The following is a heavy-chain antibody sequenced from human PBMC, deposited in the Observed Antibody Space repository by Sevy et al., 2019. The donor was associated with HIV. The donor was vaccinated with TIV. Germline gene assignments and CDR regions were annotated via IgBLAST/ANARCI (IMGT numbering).Heavy chain of an antibody. V-gene: IGHV3-23*01. J-gene: IGHJ1*01. Sequence: GGSLRLSCAASGFIFSGYVMSWVRQAPGKGLEWVSTISGSGGSTYYADSVNGRFAISRDNSKNTLDLEMNSLRVEDTAVYYCAKDASSSWTGGTFQHWGQGTLVTVSS. D-gene: IGHD6-13*01. CDR1: GFIFSGYV. CDR3: AKDASSSWTGGTFQH. CDR2: ISGSGGST.